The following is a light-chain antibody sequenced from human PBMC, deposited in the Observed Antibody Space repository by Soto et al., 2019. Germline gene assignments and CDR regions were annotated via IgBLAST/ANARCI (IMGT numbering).Light chain of an antibody. V-gene: IGKV3-15*01. CDR1: HNIDSR. Sequence: EIVMTQSPATLSVSPGGRATLSCGASHNIDSRLAWYQFKRGQPPRLLIHGASTRATGVAPRFSGSGSWTKYPPTLGSLKSKAFAVYFCQRYDNGPPWRLDKGTKV. J-gene: IGKJ1*01. CDR2: GAS. CDR3: QRYDNGPPWR.